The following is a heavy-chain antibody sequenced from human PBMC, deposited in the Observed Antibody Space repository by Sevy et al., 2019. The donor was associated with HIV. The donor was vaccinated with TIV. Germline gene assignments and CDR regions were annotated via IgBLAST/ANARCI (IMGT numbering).Heavy chain of an antibody. V-gene: IGHV3-21*03. CDR3: VRATYISGSDYFDY. Sequence: GESLKISCTAAGFTFSGYTMNWVRQAPGKGLEWISSISSTSSYIEYADSMKGRFTISRGNAKNSLYRQMNSLTAEDTAVYFCVRATYISGSDYFDYWGQGTLVTVSS. CDR1: GFTFSGYT. D-gene: IGHD5-18*01. J-gene: IGHJ4*02. CDR2: ISSTSSYI.